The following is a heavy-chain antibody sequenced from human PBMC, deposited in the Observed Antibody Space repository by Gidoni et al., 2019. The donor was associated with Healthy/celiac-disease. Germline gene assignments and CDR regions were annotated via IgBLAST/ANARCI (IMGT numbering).Heavy chain of an antibody. CDR2: IWYDGSNK. CDR1: GFTFSSYG. CDR3: ARDEDAFDI. V-gene: IGHV3-33*01. J-gene: IGHJ3*02. Sequence: QVQLVASGGGVVQPGRSLRLSCAASGFTFSSYGMHWVRQAPGKGLEWVAVIWYDGSNKYYADAVKGRFTISRDNSKNTLYLQMNSLRAEDTAVYYCARDEDAFDIWGQGTMVTVSS.